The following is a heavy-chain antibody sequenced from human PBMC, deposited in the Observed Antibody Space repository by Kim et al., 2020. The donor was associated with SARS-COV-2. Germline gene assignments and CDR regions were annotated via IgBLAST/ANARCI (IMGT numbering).Heavy chain of an antibody. CDR2: INTGYGNT. CDR1: GYIFTSYA. CDR3: ARINMAAGGPTADYDMDV. V-gene: IGHV1-3*04. Sequence: ASVKVSCKASGYIFTSYAMQWVRQAPGQRLEWMGWINTGYGNTKYSQKFQGRVTITRDTSASAVYMEVSSLRSEDTAVYYCARINMAAGGPTADYDMDVWGQGTTVTVSS. D-gene: IGHD6-13*01. J-gene: IGHJ6*02.